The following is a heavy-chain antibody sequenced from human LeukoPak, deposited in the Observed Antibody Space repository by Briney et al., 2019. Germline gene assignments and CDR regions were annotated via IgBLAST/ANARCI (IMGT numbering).Heavy chain of an antibody. J-gene: IGHJ4*02. CDR2: INAGNGNT. CDR3: AREDTMYYFDY. CDR1: GYTFTSYA. Sequence: ASVKVSCKASGYTFTSYAMHWVRQAPGQRLEWMGWINAGNGNTKYSQKFQGRVTITADESTSTAYMELSSLRSEDTAVYYCAREDTMYYFDYWGQGTLVTVSS. V-gene: IGHV1-3*01.